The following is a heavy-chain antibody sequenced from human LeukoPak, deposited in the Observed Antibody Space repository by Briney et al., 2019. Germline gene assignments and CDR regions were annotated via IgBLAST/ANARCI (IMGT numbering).Heavy chain of an antibody. V-gene: IGHV3-21*01. Sequence: GGSLTLSCAASGFTFRTSSMNWVRLTPGKGLEWVSSINDNSAYKYYSDSVRGRFTISRDNAKNSVYLQMNSLRADDTGLYYCGRQAASTSSWIFDYRGPGIVVTVSS. CDR2: INDNSAYK. CDR3: GRQAASTSSWIFDY. CDR1: GFTFRTSS. D-gene: IGHD2-2*01. J-gene: IGHJ4*02.